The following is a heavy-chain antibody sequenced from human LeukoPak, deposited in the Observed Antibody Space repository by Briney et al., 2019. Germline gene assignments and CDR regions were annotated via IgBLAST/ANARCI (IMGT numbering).Heavy chain of an antibody. CDR2: ISGSGGST. CDR3: AKAGMATITTDYYYYMDV. D-gene: IGHD5-24*01. V-gene: IGHV3-23*01. CDR1: GFTFSRYA. Sequence: PGGSLRLSCAASGFTFSRYAMTWVRQAPGKGLEWVSAISGSGGSTYYADPVKGRFTISRDNSKNTLYLQMNSLRAEDTAVYYCAKAGMATITTDYYYYMDVWGKGATVTVSS. J-gene: IGHJ6*03.